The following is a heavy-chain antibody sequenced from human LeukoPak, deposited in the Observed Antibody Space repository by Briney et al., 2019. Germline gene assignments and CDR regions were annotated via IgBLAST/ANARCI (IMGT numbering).Heavy chain of an antibody. V-gene: IGHV4-59*08. CDR2: IYYSGST. Sequence: PSETLSLTCTVSGGSISSYYWSWIRQPPGKGLAWIGYIYYSGSTNYNPSLKSRVTISVDTSKNQFSLKLSSVTAADTAVYYCARSIQLWDYYFDYWGQGTLVTVSS. D-gene: IGHD5-18*01. J-gene: IGHJ4*02. CDR3: ARSIQLWDYYFDY. CDR1: GGSISSYY.